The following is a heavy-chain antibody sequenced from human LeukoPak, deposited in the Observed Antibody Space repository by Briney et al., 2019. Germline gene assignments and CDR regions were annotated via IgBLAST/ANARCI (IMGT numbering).Heavy chain of an antibody. J-gene: IGHJ3*01. CDR2: ISHGAINK. CDR3: ARRPRGYALDL. D-gene: IGHD2-15*01. CDR1: GFTFSSYG. V-gene: IGHV3-30*03. Sequence: PGRSLRLSCAASGFTFSSYGMHWVRQAPGKGLDWVALISHGAINKFYSDSVKGRFTVSRDDSKGTLYLHLNTLRPEDTALYYCARRPRGYALDLWGQGTMVTVSS.